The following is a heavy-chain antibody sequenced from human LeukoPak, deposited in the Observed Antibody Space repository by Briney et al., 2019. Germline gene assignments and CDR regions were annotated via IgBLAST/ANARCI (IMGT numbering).Heavy chain of an antibody. CDR2: ISAYNDNT. CDR1: GYTFTNYD. V-gene: IGHV1-18*01. D-gene: IGHD4-17*01. Sequence: ASVKVSCKASGYTFTNYDINWVRQAPGQGVEWMGWISAYNDNTNYAQKLQGRVTMTTDTSTSTAYMELRSLRSDDTAVYYCARLQYGDYSPDYWGQGTLVTVSS. J-gene: IGHJ4*02. CDR3: ARLQYGDYSPDY.